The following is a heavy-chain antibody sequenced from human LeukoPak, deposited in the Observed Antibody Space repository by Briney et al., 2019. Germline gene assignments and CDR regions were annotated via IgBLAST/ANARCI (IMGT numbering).Heavy chain of an antibody. J-gene: IGHJ4*02. Sequence: GESLKISCKGSGYSFTSYWIGWVRQMPGKGLEWMGVIYGADYTSIYSPPFHGQITISADKSISTAYLQWTSLKASDTAMYYCARRPAGTRTFDYWGQGALVTVSS. CDR3: ARRPAGTRTFDY. V-gene: IGHV5-51*01. D-gene: IGHD1-7*01. CDR1: GYSFTSYW. CDR2: IYGADYTS.